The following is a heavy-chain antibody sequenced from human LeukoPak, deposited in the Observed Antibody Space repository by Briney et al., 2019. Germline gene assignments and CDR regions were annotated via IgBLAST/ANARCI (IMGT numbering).Heavy chain of an antibody. V-gene: IGHV3-9*01. CDR2: ISWNSGSI. Sequence: GGSLRLSCAASGFTFDDYAMHWVRQAPGKGLEWVSGISWNSGSIGYADSVKGRFTISRDNAKNSLYLQMNSLRAEDTALYYCAKDTARSGWSPFDYWGQGTLVTVSS. CDR1: GFTFDDYA. CDR3: AKDTARSGWSPFDY. J-gene: IGHJ4*02. D-gene: IGHD6-19*01.